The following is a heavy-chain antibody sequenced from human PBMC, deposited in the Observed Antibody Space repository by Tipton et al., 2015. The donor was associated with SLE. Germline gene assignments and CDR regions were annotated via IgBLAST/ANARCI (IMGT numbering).Heavy chain of an antibody. J-gene: IGHJ6*02. D-gene: IGHD2-15*01. V-gene: IGHV4-38-2*02. CDR3: ARGYCSGGSCRPYYGMDV. CDR1: GYSISSGYY. CDR2: INHSGST. Sequence: TLSFTCTAPGYSISSGYYWGWIRQPPGKGLEWIGEINHSGSTNYNPSLKSRVTISVDTSKNQFSLKLSSVTAADTAVYYCARGYCSGGSCRPYYGMDVWGQGTTVTVSS.